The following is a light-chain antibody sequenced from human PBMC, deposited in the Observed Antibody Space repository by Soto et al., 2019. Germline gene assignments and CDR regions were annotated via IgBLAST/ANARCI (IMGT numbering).Light chain of an antibody. J-gene: IGLJ3*02. V-gene: IGLV2-14*03. CDR2: DVT. CDR1: SSDVGGYNF. Sequence: QSALTQPASVSGSPGQSITISCTGTSSDVGGYNFVSWYQQHPGNAPKLIIYDVTSRPSGDSNRFSGSKSGNAASLTISGLQAEDEALYYCNSYTTSGAVVFGGGTKLTVL. CDR3: NSYTTSGAVV.